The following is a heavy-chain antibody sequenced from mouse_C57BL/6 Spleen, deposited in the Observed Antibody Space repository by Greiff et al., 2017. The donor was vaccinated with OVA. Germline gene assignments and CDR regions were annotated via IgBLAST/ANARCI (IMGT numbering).Heavy chain of an antibody. CDR2: ISGGGGNT. J-gene: IGHJ2*01. D-gene: IGHD1-3*01. CDR1: GFTFSSYT. V-gene: IGHV5-9*01. CDR3: ARHGGVGYYFDY. Sequence: EVQVVESGGGLVKPGGSLKLSCAASGFTFSSYTMSWVRQTPEKRLEWVATISGGGGNTYYPDSVKGRFTISRDTAKNTLYLQMSSLRSEDTALYYCARHGGVGYYFDYWGQGTTLTVSS.